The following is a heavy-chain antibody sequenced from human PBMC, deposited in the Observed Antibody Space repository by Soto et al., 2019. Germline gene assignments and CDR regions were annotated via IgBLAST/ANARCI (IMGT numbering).Heavy chain of an antibody. J-gene: IGHJ6*02. CDR2: IYSGGST. V-gene: IGHV3-53*01. Sequence: LRLSCAASGFTVSSNYMSWVRQAPGKGLEWVSVIYSGGSTYYADSVKGRFTISRDNSKNTLYLQMNSLRAEDTAVYYCARDCSGGSCYHGMDVWGQGTTVTVSS. D-gene: IGHD2-15*01. CDR1: GFTVSSNY. CDR3: ARDCSGGSCYHGMDV.